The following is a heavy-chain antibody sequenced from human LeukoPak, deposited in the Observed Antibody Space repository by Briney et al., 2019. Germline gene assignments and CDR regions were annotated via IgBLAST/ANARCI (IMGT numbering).Heavy chain of an antibody. Sequence: PSETLSLTCTVSGYSISSGYYWGWIRQPPGKGLEWIGSGSTYYNPSLKSRVTISVDTSKNQFSLKLSSVTAADTAVYYCAKDRGYYDSSGHDYWGQGTLVTVSS. D-gene: IGHD3-22*01. V-gene: IGHV4-38-2*02. CDR2: SGST. CDR1: GYSISSGYY. J-gene: IGHJ4*02. CDR3: AKDRGYYDSSGHDY.